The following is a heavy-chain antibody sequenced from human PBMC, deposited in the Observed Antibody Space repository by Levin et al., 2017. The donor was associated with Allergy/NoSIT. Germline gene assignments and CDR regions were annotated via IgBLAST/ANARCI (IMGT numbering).Heavy chain of an antibody. D-gene: IGHD6-19*01. CDR3: WTSGWTGIDC. J-gene: IGHJ4*02. Sequence: SGGSLRLSCSASGFTFSTYAMHWVRQAPGKGLEYVSAISSSGSSLYYADSVKGRFTISRDNSKSTLYLQMSGLRPEDTAVYYCWTSGWTGIDCWGQGTLVTVSS. CDR1: GFTFSTYA. CDR2: ISSSGSSL. V-gene: IGHV3-64D*06.